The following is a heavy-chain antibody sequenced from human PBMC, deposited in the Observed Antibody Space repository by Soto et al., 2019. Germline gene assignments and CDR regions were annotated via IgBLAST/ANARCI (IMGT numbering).Heavy chain of an antibody. CDR1: GYTFTSYD. CDR2: MNPNSGNT. V-gene: IGHV1-8*01. Sequence: QVQLVQSGAEVKKPGASVKVSCKAAGYTFTSYDINWVRQATGQGFEWMGWMNPNSGNTGYAQKFKGRVTMTRDTSVSTAYMELSSLRSEDTAVYYCARGPRNWGVDYWGQGTLVTVSS. CDR3: ARGPRNWGVDY. J-gene: IGHJ4*02. D-gene: IGHD7-27*01.